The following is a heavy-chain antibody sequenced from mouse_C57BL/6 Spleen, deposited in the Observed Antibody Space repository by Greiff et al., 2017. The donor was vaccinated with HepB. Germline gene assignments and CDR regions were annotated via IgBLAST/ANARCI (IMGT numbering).Heavy chain of an antibody. CDR3: AREGLLRAMDY. CDR2: IDPSDSET. CDR1: GYTFTSYW. J-gene: IGHJ4*01. V-gene: IGHV1-52*01. Sequence: QVQLKQPGAELVRPGSSVKLSCKASGYTFTSYWMPWVKQRPIQGLEWIGNIDPSDSETHYNQKFKDKATLTVDKSSSTAYMQLSSLTSEDSAIYYCAREGLLRAMDYWGQGTSVTVSS. D-gene: IGHD2-3*01.